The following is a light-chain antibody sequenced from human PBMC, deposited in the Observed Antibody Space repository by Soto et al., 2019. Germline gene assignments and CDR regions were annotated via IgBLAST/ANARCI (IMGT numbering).Light chain of an antibody. Sequence: EIVMTQSPATLSVSPGERATLSCRASQSVSSNLAWYQQKPGQAPRLLIYRASSRATGIPARFSGSGSGTEFTLTISSLQSEDFAVYYCQQNNHWPRTFGQGTKVDIK. CDR1: QSVSSN. CDR2: RAS. CDR3: QQNNHWPRT. V-gene: IGKV3-15*01. J-gene: IGKJ1*01.